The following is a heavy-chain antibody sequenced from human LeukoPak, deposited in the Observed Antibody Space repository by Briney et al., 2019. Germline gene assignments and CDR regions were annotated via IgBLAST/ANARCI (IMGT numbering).Heavy chain of an antibody. V-gene: IGHV1-18*01. Sequence: ASVKVSCKASGYTFTSYGISWVRQAPGQGLEWMGWISAHNGNTNYAQKLQGRVTMTTDTSTSTAYMELRSLRSDDTAVYYCARESDSSGYYPPRPYDYWGQGTLVTVSS. D-gene: IGHD3-22*01. J-gene: IGHJ4*02. CDR2: ISAHNGNT. CDR3: ARESDSSGYYPPRPYDY. CDR1: GYTFTSYG.